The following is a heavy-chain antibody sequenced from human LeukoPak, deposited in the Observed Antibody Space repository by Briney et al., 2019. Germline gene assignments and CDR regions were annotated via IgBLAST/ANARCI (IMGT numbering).Heavy chain of an antibody. CDR3: ARDPTDYYESSDYSDYYYYGMDV. CDR1: GYSFTKYH. J-gene: IGHJ6*02. V-gene: IGHV1-46*01. D-gene: IGHD3-22*01. CDR2: INPSGEDT. Sequence: ASVKVSCKASGYSFTKYHMHWVRQAPGQGLEWMGMINPSGEDTTYAQRFQGRVTVTRDTSTSRVYMELRNLGFEDTAVYYCARDPTDYYESSDYSDYYYYGMDVWGQGTTVTVSS.